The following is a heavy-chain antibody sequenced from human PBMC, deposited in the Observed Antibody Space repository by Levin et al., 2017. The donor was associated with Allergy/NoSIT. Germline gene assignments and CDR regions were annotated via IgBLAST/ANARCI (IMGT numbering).Heavy chain of an antibody. D-gene: IGHD3-22*01. V-gene: IGHV3-30*04. CDR1: GFTFSSYA. CDR3: ARDSHYYDSSGYYHNDY. J-gene: IGHJ4*02. Sequence: GGSLRLSCAASGFTFSSYAMHWVRQAPGKGLEWVAVISYDGSNKYYADSVKGRFTISRDNSKNTLYLQMNSLRAEDTAVYYCARDSHYYDSSGYYHNDYWGQGTLVTVSS. CDR2: ISYDGSNK.